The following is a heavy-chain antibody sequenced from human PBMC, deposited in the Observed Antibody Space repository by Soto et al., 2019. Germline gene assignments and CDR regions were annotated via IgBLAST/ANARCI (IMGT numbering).Heavy chain of an antibody. V-gene: IGHV3-30*18. J-gene: IGHJ4*02. CDR3: AKGAASGITGTTYGY. CDR2: ISYDGSNK. D-gene: IGHD1-7*01. CDR1: GFTFSSYG. Sequence: GGSLRLSCAASGFTFSSYGMHWVRQAPGKGLEWVAVISYDGSNKYYADSVKGRFTISRDNSKNTLYLQMNSLRAEDTAVYYCAKGAASGITGTTYGYWGQGTLVTVSS.